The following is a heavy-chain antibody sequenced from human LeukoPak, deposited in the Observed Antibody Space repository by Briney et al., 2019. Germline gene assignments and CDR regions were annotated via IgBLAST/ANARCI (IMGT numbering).Heavy chain of an antibody. V-gene: IGHV3-23*01. CDR3: AKGLPTYSGSYYVSDY. D-gene: IGHD1-26*01. CDR1: GFTFSSYA. Sequence: GGSLRLSCAASGFTFSSYAMSWVRQAPGKGLEWVSAISGSGGSTYYADSVKGRFTISRDNSKNTLYLQMNSLRAEDTAVYYCAKGLPTYSGSYYVSDYWGRGTLVTVSS. J-gene: IGHJ4*02. CDR2: ISGSGGST.